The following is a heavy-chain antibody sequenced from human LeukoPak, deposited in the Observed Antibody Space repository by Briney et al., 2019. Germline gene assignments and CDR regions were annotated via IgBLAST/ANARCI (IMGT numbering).Heavy chain of an antibody. CDR3: ARDVKRRGYCSGGSCYSSWFDP. J-gene: IGHJ5*02. V-gene: IGHV3-23*01. Sequence: GGSLRLSCAASGFTFSSYAMSWVRQAPGKGLEWVSAISGSGGSTYYADSVKGRFTISRDNSKNTLYLQMNRLRAEDTAVYYCARDVKRRGYCSGGSCYSSWFDPWGQGTLVTVSS. CDR2: ISGSGGST. D-gene: IGHD2-15*01. CDR1: GFTFSSYA.